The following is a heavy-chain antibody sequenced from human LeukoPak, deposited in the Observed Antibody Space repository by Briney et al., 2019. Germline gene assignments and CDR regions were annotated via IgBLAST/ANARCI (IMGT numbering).Heavy chain of an antibody. Sequence: SETLSLTCTVSGGSISSYYWSWTRQPPGKGLEWIGYIYYSGSTNYNPSLKSRVTISVDTSKNQFSLKLSSVTAADTAVYYCARDDGGDYYGSGSYLYWGQGTLVTVSS. V-gene: IGHV4-59*01. CDR3: ARDDGGDYYGSGSYLY. CDR1: GGSISSYY. D-gene: IGHD3-10*01. J-gene: IGHJ4*02. CDR2: IYYSGST.